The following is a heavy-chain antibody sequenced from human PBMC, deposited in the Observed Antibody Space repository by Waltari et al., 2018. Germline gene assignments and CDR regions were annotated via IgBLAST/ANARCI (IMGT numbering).Heavy chain of an antibody. V-gene: IGHV4-34*02. Sequence: QVQLQQWGAGLLKPSETLSLTCAVYGGSLNGYYWSWIRQPPGKGLEWIGQIRHAGDIHYSPSLESRVTISLDTSNNQLSLRLTSMTAADTAVYYCARHGGWHFDYWGQGALVTVSS. J-gene: IGHJ4*02. CDR1: GGSLNGYY. CDR2: IRHAGDI. CDR3: ARHGGWHFDY. D-gene: IGHD3-16*01.